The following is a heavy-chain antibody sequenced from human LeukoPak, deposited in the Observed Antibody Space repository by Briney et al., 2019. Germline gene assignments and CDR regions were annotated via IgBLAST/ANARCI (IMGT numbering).Heavy chain of an antibody. D-gene: IGHD6-19*01. J-gene: IGHJ4*01. Sequence: PSETLSITCSDPGGSIDTYYWSWIRQPAGKGLEWIAQIHTSGRTDFNPSLKSRVSISMDTPNNQFSLMISSVTAADTAIYYCAGRGLSTGWTFDYWGHGTLVTVSS. CDR3: AGRGLSTGWTFDY. CDR2: IHTSGRT. CDR1: GGSIDTYY. V-gene: IGHV4-4*07.